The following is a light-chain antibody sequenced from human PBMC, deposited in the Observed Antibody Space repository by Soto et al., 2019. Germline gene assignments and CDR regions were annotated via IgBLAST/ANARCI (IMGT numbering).Light chain of an antibody. CDR2: KAS. CDR3: QQYNSYSKT. CDR1: QSISSW. Sequence: DIQMTQSPSTLSASVGDRVTITCRASQSISSWLAWYQQKPGKAPKLLIYKASSLESGVPSRFSGSGSGTAFTLTISSLQPDDFATYCCQQYNSYSKTFGHGTKVEIK. V-gene: IGKV1-5*03. J-gene: IGKJ1*01.